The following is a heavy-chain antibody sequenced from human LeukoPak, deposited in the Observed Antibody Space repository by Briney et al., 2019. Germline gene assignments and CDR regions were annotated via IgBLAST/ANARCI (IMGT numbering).Heavy chain of an antibody. J-gene: IGHJ4*02. CDR2: ISGSGGST. D-gene: IGHD2-2*02. CDR3: AKTYQLLYD. V-gene: IGHV3-23*01. CDR1: GGSISSGGYY. Sequence: ETLSLTCTVSGGSISSGGYYWSWIRQAPGKGLEWVSAISGSGGSTYYADSVKGRFTISRDNSKNTLYLQMNSLRAEDTAVYYCAKTYQLLYDWGQGTLVTVSS.